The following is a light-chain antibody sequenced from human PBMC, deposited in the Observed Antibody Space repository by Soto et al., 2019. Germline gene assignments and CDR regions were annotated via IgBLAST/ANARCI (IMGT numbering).Light chain of an antibody. Sequence: EIVLTQSPASLSLSPGERATLSCRASQSVSSHLAWFQQRPGQAPRLLIYGASTRATGIPARFGGSGSGTNLTLTISSLEPEDIEVYSCQQRSNYTPVLTFGGGTKVEIK. CDR2: GAS. CDR1: QSVSSH. J-gene: IGKJ4*01. CDR3: QQRSNYTPVLT. V-gene: IGKV3-11*01.